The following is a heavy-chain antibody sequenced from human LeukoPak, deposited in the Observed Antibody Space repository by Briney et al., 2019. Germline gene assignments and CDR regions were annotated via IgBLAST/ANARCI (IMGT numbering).Heavy chain of an antibody. J-gene: IGHJ4*02. CDR3: AREAPICSGGTCYDY. CDR2: IQYSGST. D-gene: IGHD2-15*01. V-gene: IGHV4-59*01. Sequence: PSETLSLTCTVSGGSISSYYWSWIRQPPGKGLEWIGYIQYSGSTNYNPSLKSRVTISVDTSKNQFSLKLSSVTAADTAVYYCAREAPICSGGTCYDYWGQGTLVTVSS. CDR1: GGSISSYY.